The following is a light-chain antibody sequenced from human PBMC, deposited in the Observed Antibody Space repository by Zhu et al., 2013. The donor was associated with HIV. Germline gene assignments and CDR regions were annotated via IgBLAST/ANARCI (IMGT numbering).Light chain of an antibody. V-gene: IGLV4-69*01. J-gene: IGLJ2*01. CDR1: SGHSSNA. CDR3: QTWGTGIRV. CDR2: LNSDGSH. Sequence: QTVVTQSPSASASLGASVKLTCTLSSGHSSNAIAWHQQQPEKGPRYLMKLNSDGSHTKGDGIPDRFSGSSSGTERYLIISSLQSEDEADYYCQTWGTGIRVFGGGTKLTVL.